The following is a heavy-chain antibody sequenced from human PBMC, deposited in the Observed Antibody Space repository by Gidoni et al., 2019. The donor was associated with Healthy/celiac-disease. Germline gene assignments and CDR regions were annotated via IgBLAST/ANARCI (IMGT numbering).Heavy chain of an antibody. Sequence: QMQRQQWGAALLKPSETLSLTCAVDGRSFSGYSWSWIRQAPGKGLEWIGVINHSGSTNYNPSLKSRVTISVDTSKDQCSLKLSYVTAADTAVYYCARGSVPVVVVAATHFWFDPWGQGTLVTVSS. J-gene: IGHJ5*02. V-gene: IGHV4-34*01. D-gene: IGHD2-15*01. CDR2: INHSGST. CDR3: ARGSVPVVVVAATHFWFDP. CDR1: GRSFSGYS.